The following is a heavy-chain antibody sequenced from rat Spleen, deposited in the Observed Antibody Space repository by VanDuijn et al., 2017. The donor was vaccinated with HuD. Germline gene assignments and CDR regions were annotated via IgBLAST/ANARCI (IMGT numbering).Heavy chain of an antibody. J-gene: IGHJ4*01. V-gene: IGHV5-29*01. Sequence: EVQLVEFGGGLVQPGRSLKLSCAASGFTFSNYGMAWVRQAPTKGLEWVATISYDGSSTYYRDSVKGRFTISRDNAKSTLYLQMDSLRSEDTATYYCASQSSQLNYWGQGASVTVSS. CDR3: ASQSSQLNY. CDR2: ISYDGSST. CDR1: GFTFSNYG.